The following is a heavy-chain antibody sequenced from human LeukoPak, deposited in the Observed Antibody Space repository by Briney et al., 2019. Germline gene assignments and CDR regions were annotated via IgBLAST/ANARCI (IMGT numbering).Heavy chain of an antibody. Sequence: GGSLRLSCAASGFTFSSYAMNWVRQAPGKGLEWVGRIKSKTDGGTTDYAAPVKGRFTISRDDSKNTLYLQMNSLKTEDTAVYYCTRDRVLLWFGEFDAFDIWGQGTMVTVSS. CDR2: IKSKTDGGTT. CDR3: TRDRVLLWFGEFDAFDI. J-gene: IGHJ3*02. V-gene: IGHV3-15*01. CDR1: GFTFSSYA. D-gene: IGHD3-10*01.